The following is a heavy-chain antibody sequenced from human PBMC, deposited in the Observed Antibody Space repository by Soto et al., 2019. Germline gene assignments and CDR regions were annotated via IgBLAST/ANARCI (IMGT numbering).Heavy chain of an antibody. CDR2: INTYYGNT. J-gene: IGHJ4*02. D-gene: IGHD2-15*01. CDR1: GYTFTSYG. CDR3: ARLFGGGSLALDY. V-gene: IGHV1-18*01. Sequence: QVQLVQSGAEVKKPGASVKVSCKASGYTFTSYGISWVRQAPGQGLEWMGWINTYYGNTYHAQRLQGRVTMTTDTXTSSAYMELRSLTSDDTAVYYCARLFGGGSLALDYWGKGTLVSVSS.